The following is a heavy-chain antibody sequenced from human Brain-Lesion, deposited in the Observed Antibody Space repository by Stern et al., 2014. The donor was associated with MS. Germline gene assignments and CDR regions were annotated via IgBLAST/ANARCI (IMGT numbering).Heavy chain of an antibody. CDR2: IWPGDSDT. Sequence: EVQLVDSGAEVKKPGESLKISCKGSGYRFTSNWIGWVRQMPGKGLEWMGIIWPGDSDTRYSPSFQGQVTISADKSISTACLQWSSLQASDTAMYYCARRGDSSSSGFDYWGQGTLVIVSS. CDR3: ARRGDSSSSGFDY. CDR1: GYRFTSNW. J-gene: IGHJ4*02. D-gene: IGHD6-6*01. V-gene: IGHV5-51*01.